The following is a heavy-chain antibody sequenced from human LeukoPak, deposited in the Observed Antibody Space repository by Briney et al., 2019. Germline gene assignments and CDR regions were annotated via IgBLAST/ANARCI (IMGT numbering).Heavy chain of an antibody. CDR1: GFTFSSYS. D-gene: IGHD4-11*01. CDR3: ARDLTTVTTAVFAY. CDR2: ISSSSTYI. V-gene: IGHV3-21*06. J-gene: IGHJ4*02. Sequence: PGGSLRLSCAASGFTFSSYSMNWVRQAPGKGLEWVSSISSSSTYIYYADSVKGRVTISRDKAKNSLYLQMNSLRAEDTAVYYCARDLTTVTTAVFAYWGQGTLVTVSS.